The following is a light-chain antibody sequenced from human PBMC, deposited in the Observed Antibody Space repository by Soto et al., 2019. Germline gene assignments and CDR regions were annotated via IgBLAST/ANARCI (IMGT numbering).Light chain of an antibody. Sequence: QSVLTQPPSASGSPGQSVTISCTGTSSDVGGYNYVCWYQQYPVKAPKLIISEVYKRPSGVPDRFSGSKSGNTASLTVSGLQAEDEADYYCSSYSGTNTVVFGGGTKLTVL. J-gene: IGLJ2*01. CDR1: SSDVGGYNY. V-gene: IGLV2-8*01. CDR3: SSYSGTNTVV. CDR2: EVY.